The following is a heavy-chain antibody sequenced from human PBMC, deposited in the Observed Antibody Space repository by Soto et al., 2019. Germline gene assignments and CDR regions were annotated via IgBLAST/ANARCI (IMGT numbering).Heavy chain of an antibody. CDR1: GYTFTTYW. Sequence: LGESLKISCKGSGYTFTTYWIGWVRQMPGKGLEWMGIIYPGDFDTRYSPSFQGQVTISADKSISTAYLQWRSLKASDTAMYYCARRRLTTRGYFDYWGQGTLVTVSS. V-gene: IGHV5-51*01. CDR2: IYPGDFDT. D-gene: IGHD4-17*01. CDR3: ARRRLTTRGYFDY. J-gene: IGHJ4*02.